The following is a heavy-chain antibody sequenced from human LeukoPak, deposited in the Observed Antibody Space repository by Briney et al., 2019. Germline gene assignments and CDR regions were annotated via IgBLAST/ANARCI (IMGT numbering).Heavy chain of an antibody. CDR3: ARDGCSTTNCYVQNWFDP. D-gene: IGHD2-2*01. CDR2: INPNSGGT. V-gene: IGHV1-2*02. Sequence: ASVKVSCKASGYTFTGYYMHWVRQAPGQGLEWMGWINPNSGGTNYAQKFQGRVTMTRDTSISTAYMELSRLRSDDTAVYFCARDGCSTTNCYVQNWFDPWGQGTLVTVSS. J-gene: IGHJ5*02. CDR1: GYTFTGYY.